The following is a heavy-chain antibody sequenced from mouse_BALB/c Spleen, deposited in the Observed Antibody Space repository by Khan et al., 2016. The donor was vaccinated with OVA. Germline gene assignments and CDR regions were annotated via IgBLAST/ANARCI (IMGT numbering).Heavy chain of an antibody. CDR3: ASELGRYYAMDY. CDR2: ISNSGSA. V-gene: IGHV3-2*02. CDR1: GYSITRDYA. D-gene: IGHD4-1*01. J-gene: IGHJ4*01. Sequence: VQLQQSGPGLVKPSQSLSLTCTVTGYSITRDYAWNWIRQFPGNELEWMGYISNSGSASYNPSLKSRISITRDTSKNQFFLQLDSVTPEDTATYYCASELGRYYAMDYWGQGTSVTDTS.